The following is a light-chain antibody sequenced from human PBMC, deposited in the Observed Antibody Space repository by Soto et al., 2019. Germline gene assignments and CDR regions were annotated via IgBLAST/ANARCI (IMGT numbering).Light chain of an antibody. CDR3: QLYDDFRT. CDR2: WAS. CDR1: QSVLYSSNNKNY. Sequence: DIVMTQSPDSLAVSLGERATINCKSSQSVLYSSNNKNYLAWYQQKPGQPPKLLIYWASTRESGVPDRFSGGMSGADFTLTISRLEPEDFAVYYCQLYDDFRTFGPGTKVDVK. V-gene: IGKV4-1*01. J-gene: IGKJ1*01.